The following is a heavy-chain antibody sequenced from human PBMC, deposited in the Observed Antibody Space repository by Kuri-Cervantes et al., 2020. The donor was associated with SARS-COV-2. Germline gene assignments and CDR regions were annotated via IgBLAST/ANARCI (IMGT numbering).Heavy chain of an antibody. V-gene: IGHV3-21*01. Sequence: GESLKISCAASGFTFDDYSMNWVRQAPGKGLEWVSSISSSSSYIYYADSVKGRFTISRDNAKNSLYLQINSLRAEDTAVYYCARGGYCSGGSCYSVYYYYYYGMDVWGQGTTVTVSS. CDR2: ISSSSSYI. D-gene: IGHD2-15*01. CDR3: ARGGYCSGGSCYSVYYYYYYGMDV. J-gene: IGHJ6*02. CDR1: GFTFDDYS.